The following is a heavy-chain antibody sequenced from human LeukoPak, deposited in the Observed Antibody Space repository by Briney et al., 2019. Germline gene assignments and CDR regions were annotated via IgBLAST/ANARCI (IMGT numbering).Heavy chain of an antibody. CDR3: ARVTMARGVTPYDY. J-gene: IGHJ4*02. D-gene: IGHD3-10*01. Sequence: ASVKVSCKASGYTFTSYGISWVRQAPGQGLEWMGWISAYNGNTNYAQKLQGRVTMTTDTSTSTAYMELRSLRSDDTAVYYCARVTMARGVTPYDYWGQGTLVTVSS. CDR2: ISAYNGNT. CDR1: GYTFTSYG. V-gene: IGHV1-18*01.